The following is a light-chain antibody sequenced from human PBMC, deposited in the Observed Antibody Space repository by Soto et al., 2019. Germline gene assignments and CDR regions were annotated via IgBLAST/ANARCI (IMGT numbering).Light chain of an antibody. CDR2: AAS. V-gene: IGKV1-9*01. J-gene: IGKJ5*01. CDR3: QQDYSTLAT. Sequence: DIQLTQSPSFLSPSIGESVTITCRASQVISTSLAWYQVKPGKAPKLLIYAASTLESGVPSRFSATVSGTEFTLTITGLQLEDFATYYCQQDYSTLATFGQGTRLEIK. CDR1: QVISTS.